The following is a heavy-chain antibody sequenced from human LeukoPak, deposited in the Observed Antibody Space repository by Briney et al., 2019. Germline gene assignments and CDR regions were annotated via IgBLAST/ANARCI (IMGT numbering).Heavy chain of an antibody. CDR2: IRFDGSNK. CDR3: ARVRSTTSYSYFDY. V-gene: IGHV3-33*01. D-gene: IGHD2-2*01. J-gene: IGHJ4*02. Sequence: GGSLRLSCAASGFTFSTYGMHWVRQAPGKGLEWLAIIRFDGSNKYYADSVKDRFTISRDNSKNTLYLQMNSLRAEDTAVYYCARVRSTTSYSYFDYWGQGTLVTVSS. CDR1: GFTFSTYG.